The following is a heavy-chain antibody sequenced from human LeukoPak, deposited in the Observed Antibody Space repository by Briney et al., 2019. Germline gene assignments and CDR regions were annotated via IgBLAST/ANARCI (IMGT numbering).Heavy chain of an antibody. CDR1: GFTVSGNY. J-gene: IGHJ4*02. CDR2: LYSGYST. V-gene: IGHV3-53*01. Sequence: GGSLRLSCAASGFTVSGNYMSWVRQAPGKGLEWVSTLYSGYSTYYADSVKGRFTISRDNSKNTLYLQMNSLRAEDTAVYYCATAVSQNPFDYWGQGTLVTVSS. CDR3: ATAVSQNPFDY.